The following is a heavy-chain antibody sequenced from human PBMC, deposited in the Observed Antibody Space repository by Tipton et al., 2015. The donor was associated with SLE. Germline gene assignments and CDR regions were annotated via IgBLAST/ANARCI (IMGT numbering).Heavy chain of an antibody. J-gene: IGHJ4*02. D-gene: IGHD6-13*01. CDR2: ISGSGGST. Sequence: SLRLSCAASGFTFSSYPMSWVRQAPGKGLEWVSAISGSGGSTYYADSVKGRFTISGDNSKNTLYLQMNSLRAEDTAVYYCAKVAAAAGRRGYFDYWGQGTLVTVSS. V-gene: IGHV3-23*01. CDR1: GFTFSSYP. CDR3: AKVAAAAGRRGYFDY.